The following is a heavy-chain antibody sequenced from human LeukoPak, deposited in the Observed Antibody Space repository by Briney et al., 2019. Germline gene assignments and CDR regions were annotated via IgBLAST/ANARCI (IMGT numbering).Heavy chain of an antibody. D-gene: IGHD2-15*01. J-gene: IGHJ6*03. CDR2: IIPIFGTA. CDR3: ARDGRVQKQAATDTDYSSYYYTEV. Sequence: LVKVSRKASVGTFSSYAISWVRQAPGQGLERMEGIIPIFGTANYAQKFKGRVTITTHESSSTAYMELSSLRSQDTAVYYCARDGRVQKQAATDTDYSSYYYTEVWGKGTTVTVSS. V-gene: IGHV1-69*05. CDR1: VGTFSSYA.